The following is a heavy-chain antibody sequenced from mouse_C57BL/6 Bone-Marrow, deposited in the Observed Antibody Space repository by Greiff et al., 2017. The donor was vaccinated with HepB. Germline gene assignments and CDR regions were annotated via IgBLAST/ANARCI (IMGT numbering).Heavy chain of an antibody. J-gene: IGHJ2*01. CDR2: INPNNGGT. V-gene: IGHV1-26*01. Sequence: EVQLQQSGPELVKPGASVKISCKASGYTFTDYYMNWVKQSHGKSLEWIGDINPNNGGTSYNQKFKGKATLTVDKSSSTAYMELRSLTSEDSAVYYCASIFTTEDYFDYWGQGTTLTVSS. CDR1: GYTFTDYY. D-gene: IGHD1-1*01. CDR3: ASIFTTEDYFDY.